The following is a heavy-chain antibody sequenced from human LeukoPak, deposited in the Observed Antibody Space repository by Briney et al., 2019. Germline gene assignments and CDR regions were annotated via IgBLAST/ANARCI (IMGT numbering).Heavy chain of an antibody. CDR3: ARGGAAMVNY. D-gene: IGHD5-18*01. Sequence: GGSLRLSCAASGFTFSSYGMHWVRQAPGKGLEWVAFIRYDGSFKYYADSVKGRFTISRDNAKNSLYLQMNSLRAEDTAVYYCARGGAAMVNYWGQGTLVTVSS. J-gene: IGHJ4*02. CDR2: IRYDGSFK. V-gene: IGHV3-30*02. CDR1: GFTFSSYG.